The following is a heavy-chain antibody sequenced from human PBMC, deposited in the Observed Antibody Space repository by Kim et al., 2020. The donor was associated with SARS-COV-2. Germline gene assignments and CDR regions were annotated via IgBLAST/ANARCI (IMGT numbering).Heavy chain of an antibody. CDR2: ISYDGSNK. V-gene: IGHV3-30*04. CDR3: ARITSYDSSGYYSPDFDY. Sequence: GGSLRLSCAASGFTFSSYAMHWVRQAPGKGLEWVAVISYDGSNKYYADSVKGRFTISRDNSKNTLYLQMNSLRVDDMAVYYCARITSYDSSGYYSPDFDYWGQGTLVTVSS. D-gene: IGHD3-22*01. CDR1: GFTFSSYA. J-gene: IGHJ4*02.